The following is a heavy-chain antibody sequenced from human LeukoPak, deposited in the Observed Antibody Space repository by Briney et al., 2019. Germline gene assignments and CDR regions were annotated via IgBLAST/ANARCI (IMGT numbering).Heavy chain of an antibody. J-gene: IGHJ4*02. CDR2: INPNSGGT. Sequence: GASVTVSFKSSVYTFTGYYMHWVRQAPGQGREWMGWINPNSGGTNYAQKFQGRVTMTRDTSISTAYMELSRLRSDDTAVYYCASYSGYPLYFDYWGQGTLVTVSS. CDR3: ASYSGYPLYFDY. V-gene: IGHV1-2*02. CDR1: VYTFTGYY. D-gene: IGHD5-12*01.